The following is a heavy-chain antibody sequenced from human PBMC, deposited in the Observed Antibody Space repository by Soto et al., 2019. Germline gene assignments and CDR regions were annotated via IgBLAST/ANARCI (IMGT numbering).Heavy chain of an antibody. D-gene: IGHD3-22*01. V-gene: IGHV1-69*06. J-gene: IGHJ4*02. Sequence: QVQLVQSGAEVKKPGSSVKVSCKASGDTFSTYSISWVRQAPGQGLEWLGGIIPILGTPSYAQRFQGRVTITADKSTSTAYMELSSLRSEDTAVYYCARERSRYDRSGYSRPDYWGQGTLVTVSS. CDR3: ARERSRYDRSGYSRPDY. CDR1: GDTFSTYS. CDR2: IIPILGTP.